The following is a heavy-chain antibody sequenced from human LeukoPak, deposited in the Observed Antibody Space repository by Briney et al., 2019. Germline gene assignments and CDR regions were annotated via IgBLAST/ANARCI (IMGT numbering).Heavy chain of an antibody. V-gene: IGHV3-30-3*01. Sequence: GGSLRLSCAASGFTFSSYAMHWVRQAPGKGLEWVAVISYDGSNKYYADSVKGRFTISRDNSKNTLYLQMNSLRAEDTAVYYCARSKIVVVVAATDYWGQGTLVTVSS. CDR1: GFTFSSYA. CDR2: ISYDGSNK. J-gene: IGHJ4*02. D-gene: IGHD2-15*01. CDR3: ARSKIVVVVAATDY.